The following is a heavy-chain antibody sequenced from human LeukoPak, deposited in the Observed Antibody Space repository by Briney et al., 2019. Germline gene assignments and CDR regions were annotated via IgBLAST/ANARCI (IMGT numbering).Heavy chain of an antibody. CDR2: LSGSAGST. Sequence: GGSLRLSCAASGFTFSSYAMNWVRQAPGEGLEWVSALSGSAGSTYYADSVKGRFTISRDNSKNTLFLQMNSLRAEDTAVYYCVKYGADVWGQGTTVTVSS. V-gene: IGHV3-23*01. J-gene: IGHJ6*02. CDR1: GFTFSSYA. CDR3: VKYGADV. D-gene: IGHD3-10*01.